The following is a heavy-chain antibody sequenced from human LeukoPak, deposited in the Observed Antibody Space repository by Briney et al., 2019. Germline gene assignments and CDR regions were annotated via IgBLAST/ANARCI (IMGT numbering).Heavy chain of an antibody. Sequence: PGGSLRLSCAASGFTFSSYAMSWVRQAPGKGLEWVSAISGSGGSTYYADSVKGRFTISRDNSKNTLYLQMNSLRAEDTAVYYCAKDTMVRGVMGYYYGMDVWGQGTTVTVSS. V-gene: IGHV3-23*01. CDR1: GFTFSSYA. CDR2: ISGSGGST. D-gene: IGHD3-10*01. J-gene: IGHJ6*02. CDR3: AKDTMVRGVMGYYYGMDV.